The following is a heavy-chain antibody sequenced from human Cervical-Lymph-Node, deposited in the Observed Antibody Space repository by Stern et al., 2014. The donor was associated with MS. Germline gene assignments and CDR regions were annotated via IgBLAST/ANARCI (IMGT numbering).Heavy chain of an antibody. D-gene: IGHD6-13*01. J-gene: IGHJ6*02. CDR2: IWYDGSNK. V-gene: IGHV3-33*01. CDR3: ARSSSPSPYYYYGMDV. Sequence: QVQLVESGGGVVQPGSLRLSCAASGFTFSSYGMHWVRQAPGQGLEWVAVIWYDGSNKYYADSVKGRFTISRDNSKNTLYLQMNSLRAEDTAVYYCARSSSPSPYYYYGMDVWGQGTTVTVSS. CDR1: GFTFSSYG.